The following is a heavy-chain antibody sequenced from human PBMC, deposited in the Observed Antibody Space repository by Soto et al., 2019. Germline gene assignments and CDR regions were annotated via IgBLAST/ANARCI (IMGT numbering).Heavy chain of an antibody. CDR3: ASSLLDY. V-gene: IGHV3-48*02. CDR2: ISSSSNTI. J-gene: IGHJ4*02. Sequence: EVQLVESGGGLVQPGGSLRLSCAASEFTFSAYAMNWVRQAPGKGLEWVSYISSSSNTIYYADSVKGRFTISRDNAKNSLYLQMNSLSDEDTAVYYCASSLLDYWGPGTLVTGSS. CDR1: EFTFSAYA.